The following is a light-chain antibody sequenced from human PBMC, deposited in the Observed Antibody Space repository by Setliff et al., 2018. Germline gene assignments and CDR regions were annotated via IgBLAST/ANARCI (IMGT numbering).Light chain of an antibody. Sequence: QSALTQPASVSGSPGQSITIYCIGSSSDIGAYDYVAWYQQHPGKAPELMIYDVSHRPSGVSHRFSASKSGNTASLTISGLQVEDEADYYCSSYSTRTSLEVFGTGTKGTVL. CDR2: DVS. V-gene: IGLV2-14*03. CDR3: SSYSTRTSLEV. J-gene: IGLJ1*01. CDR1: SSDIGAYDY.